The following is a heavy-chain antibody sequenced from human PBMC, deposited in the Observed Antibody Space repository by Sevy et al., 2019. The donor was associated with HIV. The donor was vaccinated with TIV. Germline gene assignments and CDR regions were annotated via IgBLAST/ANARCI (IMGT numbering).Heavy chain of an antibody. CDR1: GGTFSSYA. V-gene: IGHV1-69*13. J-gene: IGHJ5*02. CDR3: ARGGYCSSTSCLHNWFDP. Sequence: ASVKVSCKASGGTFSSYAISWVRQAPGQGLEWMGGIIPIFGTANYAQKFQGRVTITADESTSTAYMERSSLGSEDTAVYYCARGGYCSSTSCLHNWFDPWGQGTLVTVSS. D-gene: IGHD2-2*01. CDR2: IIPIFGTA.